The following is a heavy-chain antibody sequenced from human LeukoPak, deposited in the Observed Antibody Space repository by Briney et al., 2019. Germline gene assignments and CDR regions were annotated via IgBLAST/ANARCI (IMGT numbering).Heavy chain of an antibody. V-gene: IGHV4-4*07. CDR2: IYSSGST. Sequence: KASETLSLTCIVSGGSISSYYWSWIRQPAGKGLEWIGRIYSSGSTNYNSSLKSRVTMSVDTSKNYFSLKLTSVTAADTAVYYCARDSRGAGTYHYNYCGMDVWGQGTTVTVSS. CDR1: GGSISSYY. J-gene: IGHJ6*02. CDR3: ARDSRGAGTYHYNYCGMDV. D-gene: IGHD3-10*01.